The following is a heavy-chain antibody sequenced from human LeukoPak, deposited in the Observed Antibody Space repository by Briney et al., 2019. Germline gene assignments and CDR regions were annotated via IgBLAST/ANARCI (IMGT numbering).Heavy chain of an antibody. CDR2: IKRDGSEK. D-gene: IGHD5-18*01. Sequence: GGSLRLSCAASGFSFSSYWMAWVRRAPGKGLEWVANIKRDGSEKYYVISVEGRFTISRDNAKNSLYLQMNSLRAEDTAVYYCAREGYISGYGVIDYWGQGTLVTVSS. J-gene: IGHJ4*02. CDR3: AREGYISGYGVIDY. V-gene: IGHV3-7*01. CDR1: GFSFSSYW.